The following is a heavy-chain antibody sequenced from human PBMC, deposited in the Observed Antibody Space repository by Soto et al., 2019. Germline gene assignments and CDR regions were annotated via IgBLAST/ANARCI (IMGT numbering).Heavy chain of an antibody. CDR3: ARDRCSGGSCSETYYYYYYGMDV. J-gene: IGHJ6*02. V-gene: IGHV6-1*01. CDR1: GDSVSSNSAA. D-gene: IGHD2-15*01. CDR2: TYYRSKWYN. Sequence: SQTLSLTCAISGDSVSSNSAAWNWIRQSPSRGLEWLGRTYYRSKWYNDYAVSVKSRITINPDTSKNQFSLQLNSVTPEDTAVYYCARDRCSGGSCSETYYYYYYGMDVWGQGTTVTVSS.